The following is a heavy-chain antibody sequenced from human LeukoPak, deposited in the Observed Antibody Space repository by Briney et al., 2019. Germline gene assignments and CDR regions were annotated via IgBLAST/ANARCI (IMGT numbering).Heavy chain of an antibody. Sequence: GGSLRLSCAASGFTFSSYSMNWVRQAPGKGLEWVSSISSSSSYIYYADSVKGRFTISRDNSKNTLYVQMNSLRAEDTAVYYCARVGYSGSYSRDCYFDYWGQGTLVTVSS. D-gene: IGHD1-26*01. CDR1: GFTFSSYS. J-gene: IGHJ4*02. V-gene: IGHV3-21*04. CDR2: ISSSSSYI. CDR3: ARVGYSGSYSRDCYFDY.